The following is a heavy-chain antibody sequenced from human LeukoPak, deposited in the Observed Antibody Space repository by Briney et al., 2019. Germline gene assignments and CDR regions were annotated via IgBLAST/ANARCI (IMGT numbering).Heavy chain of an antibody. D-gene: IGHD3-9*01. Sequence: GGSLRLSGAASGFPLSSYVMSWVRQAPGKGLEWVSYINHNGETIYYPDFVKGRFTISRDNAKNSLYLQMNSLRDEDTAVYYCARDNDWAFDYWGQGTLVTVSS. V-gene: IGHV3-48*02. J-gene: IGHJ4*02. CDR2: INHNGETI. CDR3: ARDNDWAFDY. CDR1: GFPLSSYV.